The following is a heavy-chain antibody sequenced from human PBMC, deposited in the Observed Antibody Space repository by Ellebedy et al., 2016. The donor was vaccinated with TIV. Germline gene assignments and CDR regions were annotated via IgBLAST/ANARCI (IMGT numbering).Heavy chain of an antibody. V-gene: IGHV4-34*01. CDR2: VNHRGST. Sequence: SETLSLTCAVNGGSFSGHSWSWIRQPPGKGLEWMGEVNHRGSTSYNRSLRSRVTVSIDTSKYQFSLRLSAVTAADTAVYYCARGNFQDVDLDHWYFDLWGRGTLVTVSS. D-gene: IGHD1-20*01. CDR3: ARGNFQDVDLDHWYFDL. J-gene: IGHJ2*01. CDR1: GGSFSGHS.